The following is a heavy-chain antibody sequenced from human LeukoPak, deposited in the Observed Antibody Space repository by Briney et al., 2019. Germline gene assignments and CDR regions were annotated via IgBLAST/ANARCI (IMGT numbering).Heavy chain of an antibody. Sequence: GGSLRLSCAASGFTFRNYAMDWVRQAPGKGLEWVAVIWSDGSNDRYADSVKGRFTISRDNSKNTLYLQMNSLRAEDTAVYYCAKDDATYYYDSSGLTTAHFDYWGQGTLVTVSS. CDR3: AKDDATYYYDSSGLTTAHFDY. CDR1: GFTFRNYA. V-gene: IGHV3-33*06. J-gene: IGHJ4*02. CDR2: IWSDGSND. D-gene: IGHD3-22*01.